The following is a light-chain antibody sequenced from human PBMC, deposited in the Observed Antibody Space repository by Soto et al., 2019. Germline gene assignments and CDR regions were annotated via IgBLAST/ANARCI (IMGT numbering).Light chain of an antibody. CDR1: QSISRY. J-gene: IGKJ2*01. V-gene: IGKV1-39*01. Sequence: DIQMTQSPSSLSASVGDRVTITCRASQSISRYLNWYQHKPGQAPKLLIYGVSSLLSGVPSRFSGSGSGTDFTLTISSLQPEDFATYDCQQSHSTPLAFGQGTKLEIK. CDR3: QQSHSTPLA. CDR2: GVS.